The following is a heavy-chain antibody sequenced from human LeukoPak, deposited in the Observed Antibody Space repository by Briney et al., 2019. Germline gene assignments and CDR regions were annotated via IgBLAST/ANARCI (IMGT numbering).Heavy chain of an antibody. V-gene: IGHV4-39*07. CDR1: GGSISSSSYY. CDR2: INHSGST. J-gene: IGHJ5*02. D-gene: IGHD1-26*01. CDR3: ARESGRVGAIIA. Sequence: SETLSLTCTVSGGSISSSSYYWGWIRQPPGKGLEWIGEINHSGSTNYNPSLKSRVTISVDTSKNQFSLKLSSVTAADTAVYYCARESGRVGAIIAWGQGTLVTVSS.